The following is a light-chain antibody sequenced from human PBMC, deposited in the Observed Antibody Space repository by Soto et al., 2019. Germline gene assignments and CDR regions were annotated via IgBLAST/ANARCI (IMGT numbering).Light chain of an antibody. CDR1: QGISSW. CDR2: AAS. CDR3: QQADTFPLA. Sequence: DIQMTQSPSSVSASVGDRVTITCRASQGISSWVAWYQQKPGKAPNLLIYAASSLQSGVSSRFSGSGSGTEFTLTICGLKPEDFATYYCQQADTFPLAFGGGTKVEIK. J-gene: IGKJ4*01. V-gene: IGKV1-12*01.